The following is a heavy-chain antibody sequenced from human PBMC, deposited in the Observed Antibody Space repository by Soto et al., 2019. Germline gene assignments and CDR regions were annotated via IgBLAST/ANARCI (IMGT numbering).Heavy chain of an antibody. CDR3: AVIRPFWSGYVDYYYYYMDV. Sequence: ASVKVSCKVSGYTLTELSMHWVRQAPGKGLEWMGGFDPEDGETIYAQKFQGRVTMTEDTSTDTAYMELSSLRSEDTAVYYCAVIRPFWSGYVDYYYYYMDVWGKGTTVTVSS. CDR2: FDPEDGET. CDR1: GYTLTELS. D-gene: IGHD3-3*01. V-gene: IGHV1-24*01. J-gene: IGHJ6*03.